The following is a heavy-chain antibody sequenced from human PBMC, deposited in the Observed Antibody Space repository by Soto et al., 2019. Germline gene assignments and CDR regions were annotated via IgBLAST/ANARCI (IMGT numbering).Heavy chain of an antibody. D-gene: IGHD3-3*01. CDR2: IKQDGSEK. V-gene: IGHV3-7*01. Sequence: GGSLRLSCAASGFTFSSYWMSWVRQAPGKGLEWVANIKQDGSEKYYVDSVKGRFTISRDNAKNSLYLQMNSLRAEDTAVYYCARGGRIMIFGVVIIPTYFDYWGQGTLVTVSS. CDR1: GFTFSSYW. CDR3: ARGGRIMIFGVVIIPTYFDY. J-gene: IGHJ4*02.